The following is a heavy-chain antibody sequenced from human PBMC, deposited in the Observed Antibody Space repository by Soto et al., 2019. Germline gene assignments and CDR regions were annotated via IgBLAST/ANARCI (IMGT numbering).Heavy chain of an antibody. CDR3: ARYLAMDV. CDR2: IKEDRSEK. CDR1: GFTVSSYR. Sequence: QPGGSLRLSCAASGFTVSSYRMTWVRQAPGKGLEWVANIKEDRSEKNYVDSVKGRFTISRDNAKNSLYLQMNSLRGEDTATYYCARYLAMDVWGQGTKVTVYS. V-gene: IGHV3-7*03. J-gene: IGHJ6*02.